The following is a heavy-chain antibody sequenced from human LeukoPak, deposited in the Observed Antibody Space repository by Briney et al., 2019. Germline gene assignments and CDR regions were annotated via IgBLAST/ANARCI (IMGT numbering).Heavy chain of an antibody. Sequence: SETLSLTCTVSGGSISSGGYYWSWIRQPPGKDLEWIGYIYHSGSTYYNPSLRSRITISVDRSKNQFSLKLSSVTAADTAVYCCAREIRDSATDWTYAFDIWGQGTMVTVSS. D-gene: IGHD1-1*01. CDR2: IYHSGST. CDR1: GGSISSGGYY. CDR3: AREIRDSATDWTYAFDI. V-gene: IGHV4-30-2*01. J-gene: IGHJ3*02.